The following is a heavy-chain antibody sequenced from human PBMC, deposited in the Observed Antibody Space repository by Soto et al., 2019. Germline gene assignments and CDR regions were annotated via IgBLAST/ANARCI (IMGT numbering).Heavy chain of an antibody. CDR1: GGSLSGYD. D-gene: IGHD2-21*02. J-gene: IGHJ4*02. Sequence: SDTLSLTCAVYGGSLSGYDCSWIRQPPGKGLEWIGEINHSGSTNYNPSLKSRVTISVDTSKNQFSLKLSSVTAADTAVYYCASLVVTAIEDYWGQGTLVTVSS. CDR2: INHSGST. V-gene: IGHV4-34*01. CDR3: ASLVVTAIEDY.